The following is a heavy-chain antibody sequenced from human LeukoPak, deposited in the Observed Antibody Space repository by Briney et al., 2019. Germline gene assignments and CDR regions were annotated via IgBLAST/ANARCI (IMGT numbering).Heavy chain of an antibody. CDR2: ISGSSDYI. J-gene: IGHJ6*03. D-gene: IGHD4-17*01. V-gene: IGHV3-21*01. CDR1: GFTFSNFG. Sequence: GGSLRLSCVASGFTFSNFGVNWVRQAPGKGLEWVSSISGSSDYIYHAASVMGRFTISRDNARNSLYLQMNSLTVEDTAVYYCARDDGDYLTSIWPPGHMDVWGEGTTVIVSS. CDR3: ARDDGDYLTSIWPPGHMDV.